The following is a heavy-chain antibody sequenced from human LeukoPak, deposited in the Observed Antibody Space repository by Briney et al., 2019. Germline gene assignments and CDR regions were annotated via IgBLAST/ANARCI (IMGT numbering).Heavy chain of an antibody. D-gene: IGHD3-22*01. CDR3: ARDGNDSSGYYPFDY. CDR1: GFTFSSYS. J-gene: IGHJ4*02. Sequence: GGSLRLSCAASGFTFSSYSMNWVRQAPGKGLEWVSSISSSSSYIYYADSVKGRFTISRDNAKNSLYLQMNSLRAEDTAVYYCARDGNDSSGYYPFDYWGQGTLVTVSS. V-gene: IGHV3-21*01. CDR2: ISSSSSYI.